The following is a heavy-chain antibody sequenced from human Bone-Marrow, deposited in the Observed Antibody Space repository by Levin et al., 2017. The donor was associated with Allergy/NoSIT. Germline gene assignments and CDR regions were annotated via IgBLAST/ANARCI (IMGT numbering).Heavy chain of an antibody. CDR1: GFTFSNYG. CDR2: ISYHGSDE. Sequence: GESLKISCAASGFTFSNYGMHWVRQAPGKGLEWVAAISYHGSDEYYADSVKGRFTISRDNSKNTQFLQMNSLRAEDTAVYYCAKQTYCSAVTCYRVVGRAYYFEYWGQGSLVTVSS. J-gene: IGHJ4*02. V-gene: IGHV3-30*18. D-gene: IGHD2-15*01. CDR3: AKQTYCSAVTCYRVVGRAYYFEY.